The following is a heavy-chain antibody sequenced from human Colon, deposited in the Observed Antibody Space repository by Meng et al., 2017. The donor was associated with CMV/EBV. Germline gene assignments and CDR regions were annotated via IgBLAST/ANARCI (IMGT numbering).Heavy chain of an antibody. CDR2: LRINTDGGTI. J-gene: IGHJ4*03. Sequence: GESLKISCSVSGLTCRDAWMSWVRQAPGKGLEWVGRLRINTDGGTIDYAAPMKGRFTISRDISKNTLYLQMHSLKSEDTGMYYCMWHTTPTCYFDLWGPGTLVTVSS. D-gene: IGHD2-15*01. CDR3: MWHTTPTCYFDL. CDR1: GLTCRDAW. V-gene: IGHV3-15*01.